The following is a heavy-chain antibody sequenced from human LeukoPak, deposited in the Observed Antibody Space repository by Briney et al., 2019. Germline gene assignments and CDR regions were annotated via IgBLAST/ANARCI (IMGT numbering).Heavy chain of an antibody. Sequence: SETLSLTCTVSGVSISSYYWSCIRQPPGKGLEWFGYISYSGSTNYNPSLKSRVTISVDTSKNQFSVLVSSVTPAGTAVYYCARQGSIGSDYCGRGTLVTVSS. J-gene: IGHJ4*02. D-gene: IGHD2-15*01. CDR2: ISYSGST. V-gene: IGHV4-59*01. CDR3: ARQGSIGSDY. CDR1: GVSISSYY.